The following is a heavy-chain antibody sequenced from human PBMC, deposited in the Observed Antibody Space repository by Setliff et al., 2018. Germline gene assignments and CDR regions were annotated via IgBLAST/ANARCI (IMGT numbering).Heavy chain of an antibody. J-gene: IGHJ4*02. CDR3: ARDRITIFEVVIPFDY. CDR1: GGSISSYY. V-gene: IGHV4-59*12. CDR2: IYYSGSP. D-gene: IGHD3-3*01. Sequence: PSETLSLTCTVSGGSISSYYWSWIRQPPGKGLEWIGYIYYSGSPNYNPSPKSRVTISVDTSKNQFSLKLSSVTAADTAVYYCARDRITIFEVVIPFDYWGQGTLVTVSS.